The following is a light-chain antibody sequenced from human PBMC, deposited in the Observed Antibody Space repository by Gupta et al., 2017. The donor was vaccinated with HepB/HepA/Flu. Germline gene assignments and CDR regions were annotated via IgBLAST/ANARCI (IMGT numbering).Light chain of an antibody. J-gene: IGKJ5*01. CDR1: HGIRND. Sequence: AMQMTQSPSSLSASVGDRVTITCRASHGIRNDLAWYQQKPGKAPKLLIYAASTLQSGVPSKFSGSGSGTDFTLTISSLQPEDFATYYCLQHDNNPITFGQGTRMEIK. CDR2: AAS. CDR3: LQHDNNPIT. V-gene: IGKV1-6*01.